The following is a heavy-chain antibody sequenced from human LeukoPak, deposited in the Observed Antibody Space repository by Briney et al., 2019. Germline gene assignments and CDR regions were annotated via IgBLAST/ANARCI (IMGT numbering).Heavy chain of an antibody. CDR3: ARVAYDAHYYQYGMDV. V-gene: IGHV1-2*02. J-gene: IGHJ6*02. CDR1: GYTFTGYY. CDR2: INPISGGT. Sequence: ASMKVSCKASGYTFTGYYMHYLRQAPGQGLEWMGWINPISGGTHFAQKFQGRVTMTRDTSISTAYMELSRLKSDDTAVYYCARVAYDAHYYQYGMDVWGQGTTVTVSS. D-gene: IGHD3-22*01.